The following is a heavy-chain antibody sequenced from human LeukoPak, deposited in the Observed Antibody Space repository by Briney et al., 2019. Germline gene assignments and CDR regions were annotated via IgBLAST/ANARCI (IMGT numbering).Heavy chain of an antibody. Sequence: SETLSLTCTVSGXSISSYYWSWIRQPPGKGQEWIGYIYYSGRTNYNPSLKSRVTISVDTSKNQFSLKLSSVTAADTAVYYCARVLGTGYYTGVVEQYYFDYWGQGTLVTVSS. CDR2: IYYSGRT. J-gene: IGHJ4*02. D-gene: IGHD3/OR15-3a*01. V-gene: IGHV4-59*12. CDR3: ARVLGTGYYTGVVEQYYFDY. CDR1: GXSISSYY.